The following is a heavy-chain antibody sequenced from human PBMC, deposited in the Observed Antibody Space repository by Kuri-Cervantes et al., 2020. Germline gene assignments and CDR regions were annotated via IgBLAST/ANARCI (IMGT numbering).Heavy chain of an antibody. D-gene: IGHD3-10*01. CDR1: GYTLTELS. Sequence: ASVKVSCKVSGYTLTELSMHWVRQAPGKGLEWMGGFDPEDGETIYAQKFQGRVTMTEDTSTVTAYMELSSLRSEDPAVYYCATAFFVLGSYYYGSGSYRAFDIWGQGTMVTVSS. V-gene: IGHV1-24*01. CDR2: FDPEDGET. CDR3: ATAFFVLGSYYYGSGSYRAFDI. J-gene: IGHJ3*02.